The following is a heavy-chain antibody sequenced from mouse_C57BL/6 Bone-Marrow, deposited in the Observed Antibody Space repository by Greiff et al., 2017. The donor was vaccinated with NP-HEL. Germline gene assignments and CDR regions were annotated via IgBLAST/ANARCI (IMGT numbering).Heavy chain of an antibody. CDR2: IDPSDSET. Sequence: QVQLQQPGAELVRPGSSVKLSCKASGYTFTSYWMHWVKQRPIQGLEWIGNIDPSDSETHYNQKFKDKATLTVDKSSSTAYMQLSSLTSEDSAVYDCARYFDYDGRFYAMDYWGQGTSVTVSS. CDR1: GYTFTSYW. V-gene: IGHV1-52*01. D-gene: IGHD2-4*01. CDR3: ARYFDYDGRFYAMDY. J-gene: IGHJ4*01.